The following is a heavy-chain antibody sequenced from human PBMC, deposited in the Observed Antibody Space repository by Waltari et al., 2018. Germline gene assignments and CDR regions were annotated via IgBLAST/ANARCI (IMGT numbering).Heavy chain of an antibody. CDR2: ISSDRSYI. D-gene: IGHD1-26*01. V-gene: IGHV3-21*01. Sequence: DVQLVESGGGLVRPGGSLRLSCAASGFGFSNYTMDWVRQAPGKGLEVVAFISSDRSYIYYADSVKGRFTISRDNAKNSLYLQMNSLRAEDTAVYYCTRARSGSFSTLFEHWGQGTVVTVSS. CDR1: GFGFSNYT. J-gene: IGHJ4*02. CDR3: TRARSGSFSTLFEH.